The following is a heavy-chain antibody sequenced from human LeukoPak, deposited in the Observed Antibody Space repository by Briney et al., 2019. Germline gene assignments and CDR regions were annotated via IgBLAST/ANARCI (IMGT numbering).Heavy chain of an antibody. CDR2: INHSGST. CDR3: ARDNGRGKYYFDY. CDR1: GGSFSGYY. J-gene: IGHJ4*02. V-gene: IGHV4-34*01. Sequence: SETLSLTCAVYGGSFSGYYWSWIRQPPGKGLEWIGEINHSGSTNYNPSLKSRVTISVDTSKNQFSLKLSSVTAADTAVYYCARDNGRGKYYFDYWGQGTLVTVSS. D-gene: IGHD2-8*01.